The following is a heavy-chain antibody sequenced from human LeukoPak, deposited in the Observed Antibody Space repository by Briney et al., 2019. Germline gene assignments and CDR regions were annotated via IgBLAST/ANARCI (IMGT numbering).Heavy chain of an antibody. CDR1: GYTFTSYG. V-gene: IGHV1-18*01. CDR3: ARDSVVVTATTDYYYMDV. D-gene: IGHD2-21*02. Sequence: SVKVSCKATGYTFTSYGISWVRQAPGQGLEWMGWISAYNGNTNYAQKLQGRVTMTTDTSTSTAYMELRSLRSDDTTVHHCARDSVVVTATTDYYYMDVWGKGTTVTVSS. J-gene: IGHJ6*03. CDR2: ISAYNGNT.